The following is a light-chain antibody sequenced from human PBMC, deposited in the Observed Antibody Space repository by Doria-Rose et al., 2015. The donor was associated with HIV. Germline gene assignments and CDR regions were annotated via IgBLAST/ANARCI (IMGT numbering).Light chain of an antibody. V-gene: IGKV3-20*01. Sequence: EIVLTQSPGTLSLSPGERATLSCRASQSFSSTYLAWYQQKPGQAPSLLIYDGSTRATGIPDRSSASGSGTDFTLTINRLEPEDFALYYCQQYGTSRGTFGQGTRLEIK. CDR2: DGS. J-gene: IGKJ5*01. CDR3: QQYGTSRGT. CDR1: QSFSSTY.